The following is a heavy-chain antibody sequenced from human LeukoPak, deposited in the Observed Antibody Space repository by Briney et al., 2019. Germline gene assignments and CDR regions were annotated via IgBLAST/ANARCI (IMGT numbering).Heavy chain of an antibody. D-gene: IGHD3-22*01. CDR3: AKAAETYYDSSGYWLS. CDR1: GFTFSSYG. J-gene: IGHJ4*02. Sequence: PGGSLRLSCAASGFTFSSYGMHWVRQAPGKGLEWVAVISYDGSNKYYADSVKGRFTISRDNSKNTLYLQMNSLRAEDTAVYYCAKAAETYYDSSGYWLSWGQGTLVTVSS. CDR2: ISYDGSNK. V-gene: IGHV3-30*18.